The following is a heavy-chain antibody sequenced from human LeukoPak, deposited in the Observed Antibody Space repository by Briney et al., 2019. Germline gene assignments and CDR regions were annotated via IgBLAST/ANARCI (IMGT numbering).Heavy chain of an antibody. V-gene: IGHV1-69*04. D-gene: IGHD6-19*01. J-gene: IGHJ4*02. Sequence: SVKVSCKASGGTFSSYAISWVRQAPGQGLEWMGRIIPILGIANYAQKFKGRVTITADKSTSTAYMELSSLRSEDTAVYYCASTSVAGTGEFDYWGQGTLVTVSS. CDR1: GGTFSSYA. CDR2: IIPILGIA. CDR3: ASTSVAGTGEFDY.